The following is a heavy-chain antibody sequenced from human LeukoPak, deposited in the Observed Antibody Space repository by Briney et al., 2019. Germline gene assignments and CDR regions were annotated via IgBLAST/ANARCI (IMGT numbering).Heavy chain of an antibody. J-gene: IGHJ5*02. CDR2: ISYDGSNK. D-gene: IGHD3-10*01. V-gene: IGHV3-30*18. Sequence: GRSLRLSCAASGFTFSSYGMHWVCQAPGKGLEWVAVISYDGSNKYYADSVKGRFTISRDNSKNTLYLQMNSLRAEDTAVYYCAKDKDYGLFDPWGQGTLVTVSS. CDR1: GFTFSSYG. CDR3: AKDKDYGLFDP.